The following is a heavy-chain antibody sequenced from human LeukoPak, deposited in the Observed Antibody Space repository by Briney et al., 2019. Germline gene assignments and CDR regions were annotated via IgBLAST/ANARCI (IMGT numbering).Heavy chain of an antibody. J-gene: IGHJ6*02. CDR3: ARELEDSSSWYGYYYYYGMDV. CDR2: IKQDGSEK. D-gene: IGHD6-13*01. Sequence: GGSLRLSCAASGFTFSSYWKSWVRQAPGKGLEWVANIKQDGSEKYYVDSVKGRFTISRDNAKNSLYLQMNSLRAEDTAVYYCARELEDSSSWYGYYYYYGMDVWGQGTTITVSS. CDR1: GFTFSSYW. V-gene: IGHV3-7*01.